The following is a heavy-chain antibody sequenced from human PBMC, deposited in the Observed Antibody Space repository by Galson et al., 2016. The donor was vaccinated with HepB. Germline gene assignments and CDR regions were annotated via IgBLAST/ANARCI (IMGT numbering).Heavy chain of an antibody. CDR3: ARKLYYYDSSDFGWLDP. CDR2: IKQDGSEQ. CDR1: GFTFSSYW. V-gene: IGHV3-7*04. D-gene: IGHD3-22*01. Sequence: SLRLSCAASGFTFSSYWMSWVRQAPGKRLECVANIKQDGSEQYYVDSVKGRFTISRDNAKKSLYLQMNSLRAEDTAVYYCARKLYYYDSSDFGWLDPWGQETLVTVSP. J-gene: IGHJ5*02.